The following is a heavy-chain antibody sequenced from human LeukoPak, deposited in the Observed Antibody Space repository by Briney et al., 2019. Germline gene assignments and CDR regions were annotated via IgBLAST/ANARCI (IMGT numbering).Heavy chain of an antibody. D-gene: IGHD6-6*01. CDR1: GGSISSYY. CDR2: IHHSGST. J-gene: IGHJ3*02. V-gene: IGHV4-38-2*02. Sequence: KPSETLSLTCTVSGGSISSYYWSWIRQPPGKGLEWIGSIHHSGSTYYNPSLKSRVTKSVDTSKNQFSLKLSSVTAADTAVYYCARVRSVAQGGAFDIWGQGTMVTVSS. CDR3: ARVRSVAQGGAFDI.